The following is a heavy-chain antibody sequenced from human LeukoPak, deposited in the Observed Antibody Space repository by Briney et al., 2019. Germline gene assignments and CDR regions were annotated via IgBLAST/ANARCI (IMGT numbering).Heavy chain of an antibody. CDR3: ARDWDYYDSSGYSPHDAFDI. Sequence: ASVQVSCKASGYTFTGYYMHWVRQAPGQGLEWMGLINPNSGGTNYAQKLQGWVTMTRDTSISTAYMELSRLRSDDTAVYYCARDWDYYDSSGYSPHDAFDIWGQGTMVTVSS. V-gene: IGHV1-2*04. CDR2: INPNSGGT. D-gene: IGHD3-22*01. CDR1: GYTFTGYY. J-gene: IGHJ3*02.